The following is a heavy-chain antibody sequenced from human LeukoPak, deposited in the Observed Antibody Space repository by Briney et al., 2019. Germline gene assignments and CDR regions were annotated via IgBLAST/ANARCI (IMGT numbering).Heavy chain of an antibody. D-gene: IGHD3-22*01. CDR3: ARQETEYDSSGYDAFDI. CDR2: IIPIFGTA. J-gene: IGHJ3*02. V-gene: IGHV1-69*05. Sequence: GASVKVSCKASGGTFSSYAISWVRQAPGQGLEWMGGIIPIFGTANYAQKFQGRVTITTDESTSTAYMELSSLRSEDTAVFYCARQETEYDSSGYDAFDIWGQGTMVTVSS. CDR1: GGTFSSYA.